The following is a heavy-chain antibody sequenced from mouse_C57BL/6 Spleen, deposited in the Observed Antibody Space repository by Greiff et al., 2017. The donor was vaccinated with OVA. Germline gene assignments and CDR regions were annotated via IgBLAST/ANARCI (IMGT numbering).Heavy chain of an antibody. J-gene: IGHJ4*01. D-gene: IGHD1-1*01. CDR3: ARCYYGSSYDYAMDY. Sequence: EVQVVESGGGLVKPGGSLKLSCAASGFTFSSYAMSWVRQTPEKRLEWVATISDGGSYTYYPDNVKGRFTISRDNAKNNLYLQMSHLKSEDTAMYYCARCYYGSSYDYAMDYWGQGTSVTVSS. CDR1: GFTFSSYA. CDR2: ISDGGSYT. V-gene: IGHV5-4*01.